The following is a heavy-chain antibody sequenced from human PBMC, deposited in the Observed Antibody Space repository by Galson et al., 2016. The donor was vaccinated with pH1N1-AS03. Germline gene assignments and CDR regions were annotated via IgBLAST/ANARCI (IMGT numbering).Heavy chain of an antibody. D-gene: IGHD2-2*01. CDR3: ARVRSEWLGVNSSWYGIDS. V-gene: IGHV4-59*01. CDR1: AGSISTYY. CDR2: IYFSGRT. J-gene: IGHJ4*02. Sequence: LSLTCTVSAGSISTYYWTWIRQPPGRGLEWIGYIYFSGRTNCSPSLKSRANISLDRSRNQFSLNLNSVTAADTAVYYCARVRSEWLGVNSSWYGIDSWGQGTLVTDSS.